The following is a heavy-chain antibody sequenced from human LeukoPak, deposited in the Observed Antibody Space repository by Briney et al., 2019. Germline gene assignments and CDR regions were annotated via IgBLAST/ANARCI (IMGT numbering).Heavy chain of an antibody. Sequence: GGSLRLSCAASGFTFSNYEMSWVRQAPGKGLEWVSYISSSGNTIYYADSVKGRFTISRDNAKNSLYLQMNSLRAEDTAVYYCARALTMIVVVMGYWGQGTLVTVSS. CDR1: GFTFSNYE. J-gene: IGHJ4*02. CDR2: ISSSGNTI. CDR3: ARALTMIVVVMGY. V-gene: IGHV3-48*03. D-gene: IGHD3-22*01.